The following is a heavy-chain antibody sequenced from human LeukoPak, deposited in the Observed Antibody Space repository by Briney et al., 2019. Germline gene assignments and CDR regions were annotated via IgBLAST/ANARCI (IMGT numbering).Heavy chain of an antibody. V-gene: IGHV3-74*01. CDR2: INSDGSIT. D-gene: IGHD5-12*01. CDR1: GFTFSSYW. Sequence: GGSLRFSCAASGFTFSSYWMHWVRQAPGKGLMWVSRINSDGSITNYADSVKGRFTISRDNAKNTLYLQMNSLRAEDTAVYYCARVRATFSPHFDNWGQGTLVTVSS. CDR3: ARVRATFSPHFDN. J-gene: IGHJ4*02.